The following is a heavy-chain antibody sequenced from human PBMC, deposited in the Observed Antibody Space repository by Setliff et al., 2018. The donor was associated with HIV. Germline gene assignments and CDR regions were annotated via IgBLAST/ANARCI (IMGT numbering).Heavy chain of an antibody. D-gene: IGHD3-10*01. CDR3: ARLSLSLVRGIINSGDRFLDY. CDR2: IYYSGTT. Sequence: SETLSLTCTVSGASVNSNNYYWGWIRQPPGRGLEWIASIYYSGTTYYNPSLKSRVTISVDTSKNQFSLKLSSVTAADTAVYYCARLSLSLVRGIINSGDRFLDYWGQGSLVTVSS. J-gene: IGHJ4*02. V-gene: IGHV4-39*01. CDR1: GASVNSNNYY.